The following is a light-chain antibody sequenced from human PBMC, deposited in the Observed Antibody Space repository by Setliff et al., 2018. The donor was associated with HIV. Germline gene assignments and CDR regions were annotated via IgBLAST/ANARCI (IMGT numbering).Light chain of an antibody. CDR1: SSDVGAYNY. V-gene: IGLV2-11*01. Sequence: QSALTQPRSVSGSPGQSVTISCTGTSSDVGAYNYVSWYQHHPGKVPKIIIYDVNNRPSGFPDRFSGSKSGNTASLTIPGLQIEDEADYYCCSYAGRYSWVFGGGTKVTVL. CDR3: CSYAGRYSWV. J-gene: IGLJ3*02. CDR2: DVN.